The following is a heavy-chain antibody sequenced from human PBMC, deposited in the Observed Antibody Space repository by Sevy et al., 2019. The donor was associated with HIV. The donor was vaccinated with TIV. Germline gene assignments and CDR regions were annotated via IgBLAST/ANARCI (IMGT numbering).Heavy chain of an antibody. CDR3: ARVNLYSSSASYYFDY. CDR1: GDSVSSNSAA. J-gene: IGHJ4*02. V-gene: IGHV6-1*01. Sequence: SQTLSLTCAISGDSVSSNSAAWNWIRQSPSRGLEWLGRTYYRSKWYNDHAVSVKSRITINPDTSKNQFSLQLNSGTPEDTAVYYCARVNLYSSSASYYFDYWGQGTLVTVSS. CDR2: TYYRSKWYN. D-gene: IGHD6-6*01.